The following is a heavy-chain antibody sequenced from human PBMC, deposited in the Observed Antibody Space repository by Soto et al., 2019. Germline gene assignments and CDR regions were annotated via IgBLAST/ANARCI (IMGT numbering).Heavy chain of an antibody. CDR1: GYTFSDYY. Sequence: QVQLVQSEAEVKKPGASLRVSCKTSGYTFSDYYIHWLRQAPGQGPEWMGWINPNRGFTKFSQKFKGPATLTTDTSINTAYMDLTSLMSDDTAVYYCARGAAVVTTIPRYGLDVWGQGTTVTVSS. CDR2: INPNRGFT. D-gene: IGHD2-21*02. CDR3: ARGAAVVTTIPRYGLDV. V-gene: IGHV1-2*02. J-gene: IGHJ6*02.